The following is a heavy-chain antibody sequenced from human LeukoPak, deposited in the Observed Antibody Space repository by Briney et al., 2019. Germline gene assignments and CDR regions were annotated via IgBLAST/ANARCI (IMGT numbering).Heavy chain of an antibody. D-gene: IGHD1-26*01. J-gene: IGHJ3*02. CDR3: AIRKRSGSYGPGAFDI. V-gene: IGHV4-59*13. CDR2: IYYSGST. Sequence: SETLSLTCIVSGGSIISYYWTWIRQPPGKGLEWIGYIYYSGSTNYNPSLKSRVTISVDASKNQFSLKLSSVTAADTAVYYCAIRKRSGSYGPGAFDIWGQGTMVTVSS. CDR1: GGSIISYY.